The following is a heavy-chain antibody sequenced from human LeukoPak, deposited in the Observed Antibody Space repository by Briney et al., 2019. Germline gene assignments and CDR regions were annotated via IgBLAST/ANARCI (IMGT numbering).Heavy chain of an antibody. CDR1: GFIFSNYW. D-gene: IGHD3-10*01. CDR3: ARGAGGLDK. CDR2: VNNDGSET. Sequence: GGSLRLSCAASGFIFSNYWMHWVRQAPGKGLVWVSHVNNDGSETTYADSVKGRFTISRDNANNMLYLQMSSLRADDTAVYYCARGAGGLDKWGQGTPVTVSS. J-gene: IGHJ4*02. V-gene: IGHV3-74*01.